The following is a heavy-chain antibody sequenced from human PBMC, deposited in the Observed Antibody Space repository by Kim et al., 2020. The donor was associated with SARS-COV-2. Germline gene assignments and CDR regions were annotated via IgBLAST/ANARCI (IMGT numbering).Heavy chain of an antibody. CDR1: GFTFSSYA. Sequence: GGSLRLSCASSGFTFSSYAMSWVRQAPGKGLEWVSAISGSGGSTYYADSVKGRFTISRDNSKNTLYLQMNSLRAEDTAVYYCAKGKNPHRKNTYYYDSSGYLHDAFDIWGQGTMVTVSS. CDR2: ISGSGGST. D-gene: IGHD3-22*01. J-gene: IGHJ3*02. V-gene: IGHV3-23*01. CDR3: AKGKNPHRKNTYYYDSSGYLHDAFDI.